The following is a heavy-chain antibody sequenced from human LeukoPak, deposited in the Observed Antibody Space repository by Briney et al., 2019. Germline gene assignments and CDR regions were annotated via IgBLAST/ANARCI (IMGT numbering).Heavy chain of an antibody. J-gene: IGHJ4*02. D-gene: IGHD3-22*01. CDR2: IYYSGST. V-gene: IGHV4-59*01. Sequence: PSETLSLTCTFWVGSISIYYWSWIRQPPGKGLEWIGYIYYSGSTNYNPATESRVTISVDTSKNQFSLELSSVTAADTAVYYCAGGIDSSGYYFFDYWGQGTLVTVSS. CDR3: AGGIDSSGYYFFDY. CDR1: VGSISIYY.